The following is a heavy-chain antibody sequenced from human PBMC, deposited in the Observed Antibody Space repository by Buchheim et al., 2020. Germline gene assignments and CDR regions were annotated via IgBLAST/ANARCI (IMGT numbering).Heavy chain of an antibody. J-gene: IGHJ4*02. Sequence: QLQLQESGPGLVKPSETLSLTCSVSGGYITGSYWSWIRQPPGKGLEWIGYIHFTGRTDYSPSLKSRVTISVDTSKNQFSLNLSSVTAADTAVYYCARLAYGSNSGGFDYWGQGTL. D-gene: IGHD4-23*01. V-gene: IGHV4-59*08. CDR2: IHFTGRT. CDR1: GGYITGSY. CDR3: ARLAYGSNSGGFDY.